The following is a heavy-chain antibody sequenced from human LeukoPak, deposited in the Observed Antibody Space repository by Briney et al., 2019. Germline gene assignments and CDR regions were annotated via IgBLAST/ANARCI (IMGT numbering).Heavy chain of an antibody. CDR2: INHSGST. D-gene: IGHD3-10*01. Sequence: SETLSLTCAVYGGSFSGYYWSWIRQPPGKGLEWIGEINHSGSTNYNPSLKSRVTISVDTSKNQFSLKLSSVTAADTAVYYCARGVGVRGVNYDYWGQGTLVTVSS. CDR3: ARGVGVRGVNYDY. V-gene: IGHV4-34*01. CDR1: GGSFSGYY. J-gene: IGHJ4*02.